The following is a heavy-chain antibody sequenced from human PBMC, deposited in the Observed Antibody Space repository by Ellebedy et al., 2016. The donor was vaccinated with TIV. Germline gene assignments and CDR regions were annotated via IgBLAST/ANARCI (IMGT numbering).Heavy chain of an antibody. CDR2: TYYRSTWYT. CDR3: ARTFWLDFFDY. CDR1: GDSVSSQHAS. D-gene: IGHD3-9*01. V-gene: IGHV6-1*01. J-gene: IGHJ4*02. Sequence: MPSETLSLTCAIAGDSVSSQHASWNWIRQSASRGLEWLGRTYYRSTWYTDYGVSVKGRMTISPDTSENQFSLQLNSVTPEDTAVYFCARTFWLDFFDYWGQGALVTVSS.